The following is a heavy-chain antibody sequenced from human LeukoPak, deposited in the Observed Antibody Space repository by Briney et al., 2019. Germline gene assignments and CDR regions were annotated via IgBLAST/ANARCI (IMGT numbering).Heavy chain of an antibody. D-gene: IGHD2-15*01. V-gene: IGHV1-18*04. Sequence: ASVKVSCKASGYTFTSYGISWVRQAPGQGLEWMGWISAYNGNTNYAQKLQGRVTMTTDTSTSTAYMELRSLRSDDTTVKYCARDLVVVAATSPFDPWGQGTLVTVSS. CDR1: GYTFTSYG. CDR2: ISAYNGNT. CDR3: ARDLVVVAATSPFDP. J-gene: IGHJ5*02.